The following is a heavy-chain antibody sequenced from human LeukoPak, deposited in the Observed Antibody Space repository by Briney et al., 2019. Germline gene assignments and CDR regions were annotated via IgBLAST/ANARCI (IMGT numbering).Heavy chain of an antibody. Sequence: GGSLRLSCAASGFTFSSYNMNWVRQAPGKGLEWVSSISSSDSYIYYADSVKGRFTISRDNAKNSLELQMNSLRAEDTAVYYCARDRGTMVRGVRGHFDYWGQGTLVTVSS. CDR1: GFTFSSYN. CDR2: ISSSDSYI. V-gene: IGHV3-21*01. CDR3: ARDRGTMVRGVRGHFDY. J-gene: IGHJ4*02. D-gene: IGHD3-10*01.